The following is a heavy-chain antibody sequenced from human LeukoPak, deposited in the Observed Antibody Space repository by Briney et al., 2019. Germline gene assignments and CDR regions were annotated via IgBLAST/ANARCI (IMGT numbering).Heavy chain of an antibody. CDR2: ISGSGGST. J-gene: IGHJ4*02. Sequence: GGSLRLSCAASGFTFSSYSMNWVRQAPGKGLEWVSAISGSGGSTYYADSVKGRFTISRDNSKNTLYLQMNSLRAEDTAVYYCAKARSQYQLLSYFDYWGQGTLVTVSS. V-gene: IGHV3-23*01. D-gene: IGHD2-2*01. CDR1: GFTFSSYS. CDR3: AKARSQYQLLSYFDY.